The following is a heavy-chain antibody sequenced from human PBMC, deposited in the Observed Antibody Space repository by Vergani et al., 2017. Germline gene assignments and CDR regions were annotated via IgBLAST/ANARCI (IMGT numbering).Heavy chain of an antibody. CDR3: ARGSSWDNYYYYYMDV. CDR2: INHSGST. Sequence: QVQLQQWGAGLLKPSETLSLTCAVYGGSFSGYYWSWIRQPPGKGLEWIGEINHSGSTNYNPSLKSRVTISVDTSKNQFSLNLSSVTAADTAVYYCARGSSWDNYYYYYMDVWGKGTTVTVSS. D-gene: IGHD6-6*01. J-gene: IGHJ6*03. V-gene: IGHV4-34*01. CDR1: GGSFSGYY.